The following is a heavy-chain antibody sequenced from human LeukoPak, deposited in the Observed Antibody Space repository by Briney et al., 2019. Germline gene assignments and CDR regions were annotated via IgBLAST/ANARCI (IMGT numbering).Heavy chain of an antibody. V-gene: IGHV1-46*01. D-gene: IGHD4-17*01. CDR2: INPSGGST. CDR1: GYTFTSYS. CDR3: ARHPTYGDYVPGLDY. Sequence: ASVKVSCKASGYTFTSYSMHWVRQAPGQGLEWMGIINPSGGSTSYAQKFQGRVTMTRDTSTSTVYMELSSLRSEDTAVYYCARHPTYGDYVPGLDYWGQGTLVTVSS. J-gene: IGHJ4*02.